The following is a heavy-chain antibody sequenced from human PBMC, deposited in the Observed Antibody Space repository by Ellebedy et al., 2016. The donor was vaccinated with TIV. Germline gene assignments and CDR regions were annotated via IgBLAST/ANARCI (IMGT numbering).Heavy chain of an antibody. J-gene: IGHJ4*02. D-gene: IGHD3-10*01. CDR3: SSDSPNYYSGSPGYPCDC. V-gene: IGHV3-15*01. CDR1: GLTFQNAW. CDR2: IKSYADGGTT. Sequence: GESLKISCAASGLTFQNAWMSWVRQTPGKGLEWIGRIKSYADGGTTDYAAPVRGRFIISRNDSQTTLFLQMDSLKTEDTAVYYCSSDSPNYYSGSPGYPCDCWGRGTLVTVSS.